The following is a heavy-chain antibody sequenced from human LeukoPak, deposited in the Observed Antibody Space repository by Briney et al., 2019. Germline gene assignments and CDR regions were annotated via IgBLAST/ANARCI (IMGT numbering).Heavy chain of an antibody. D-gene: IGHD2-21*01. CDR2: ISWNSGSI. J-gene: IGHJ6*02. Sequence: GGSLRLSCAASGFTFDDYAMHWVRQAPGKGLEWVSGISWNSGSIGYADSVKGRFTISRDNAKNSLYLQMNSLRAEDTAVYYCAREHVVAGGNYYGMDVWGQGTTVTVSS. CDR1: GFTFDDYA. V-gene: IGHV3-9*01. CDR3: AREHVVAGGNYYGMDV.